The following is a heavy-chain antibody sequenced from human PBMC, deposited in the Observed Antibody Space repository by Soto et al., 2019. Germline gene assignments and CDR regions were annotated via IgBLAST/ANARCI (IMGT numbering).Heavy chain of an antibody. CDR1: GGTFSSYA. V-gene: IGHV1-69*13. D-gene: IGHD4-4*01. J-gene: IGHJ6*02. CDR2: IIPIFGTA. Sequence: SVKVSCKASGGTFSSYAISWVRQAPGQGLEWMGGIIPIFGTANYAQKFQGRVTITADESTSTAYMELSSLRSEDTAVYHCATRLKTTVTTRGMDVWGQGTTVTVSS. CDR3: ATRLKTTVTTRGMDV.